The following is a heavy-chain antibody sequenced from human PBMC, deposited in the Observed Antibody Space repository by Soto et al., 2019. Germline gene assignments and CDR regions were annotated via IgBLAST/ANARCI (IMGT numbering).Heavy chain of an antibody. Sequence: SQTLSLTCAISGDSVSSNSAAWNWIRQSPSRGLEWLGRTYYRSKWYNDYAVSVKSRITINPDTSKNQFSLQLNSVTPEDTAVYYCARAGIAAAGEKRTIYYFDYWGQGTLVTVS. CDR1: GDSVSSNSAA. J-gene: IGHJ4*02. D-gene: IGHD6-13*01. CDR2: TYYRSKWYN. CDR3: ARAGIAAAGEKRTIYYFDY. V-gene: IGHV6-1*01.